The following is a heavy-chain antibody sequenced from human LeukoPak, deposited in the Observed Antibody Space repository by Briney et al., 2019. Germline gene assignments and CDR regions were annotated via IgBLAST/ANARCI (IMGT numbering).Heavy chain of an antibody. Sequence: GGSLRHSCATSGFIFSSDSMIWVRRAPGKGLEWVSSISSTGAYIYYADSLKGRFTISRDNAKNSLYLQMNSLRADDTAVYYCARGLAAAGTRGPYWGQGTLVTVSS. J-gene: IGHJ4*02. CDR2: ISSTGAYI. V-gene: IGHV3-21*01. D-gene: IGHD6-13*01. CDR1: GFIFSSDS. CDR3: ARGLAAAGTRGPY.